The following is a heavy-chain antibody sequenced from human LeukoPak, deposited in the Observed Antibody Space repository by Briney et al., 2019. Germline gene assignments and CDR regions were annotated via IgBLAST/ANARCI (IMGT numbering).Heavy chain of an antibody. CDR2: ISSDGKTE. D-gene: IGHD3-10*01. Sequence: GGSLRLSCAASGFTFSIYGMHWVREAPGKGLEGVAVISSDGKTEIYADSVRGRFTISRDNSKGTHYLQMNSLRSEDTAVYYCAKAQPTLISRSFDCWGQGALVTVSS. CDR1: GFTFSIYG. J-gene: IGHJ4*02. V-gene: IGHV3-30*18. CDR3: AKAQPTLISRSFDC.